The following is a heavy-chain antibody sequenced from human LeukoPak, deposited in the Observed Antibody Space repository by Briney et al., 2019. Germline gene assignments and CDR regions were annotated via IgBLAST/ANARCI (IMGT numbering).Heavy chain of an antibody. CDR1: GGSISTSNYY. V-gene: IGHV4-39*07. CDR2: IFYSGST. J-gene: IGHJ3*02. CDR3: ARLTTVTPRTAFDI. D-gene: IGHD4-17*01. Sequence: SETLSLTCTVSGGSISTSNYYWGWIRQPPGKGLEWIGNIFYSGSTYYSPSLKSRVTISVDTSKNQFSLTLSSVTAADTAVYYCARLTTVTPRTAFDIWGQGTLVTVSS.